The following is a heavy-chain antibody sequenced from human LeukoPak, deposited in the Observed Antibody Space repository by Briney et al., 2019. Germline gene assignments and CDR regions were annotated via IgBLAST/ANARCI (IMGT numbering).Heavy chain of an antibody. Sequence: GGSLRLSCAASGFTFSSYSMNWVRQAPGKGLEWVSSISSSSSYIYYADSVKGRFTISRDNAKNSLYLQMNSLRAEDTAVYYCARPSINYGDSSPFDYWGQGTLVTVSS. CDR1: GFTFSSYS. D-gene: IGHD4-17*01. J-gene: IGHJ4*02. CDR2: ISSSSSYI. V-gene: IGHV3-21*01. CDR3: ARPSINYGDSSPFDY.